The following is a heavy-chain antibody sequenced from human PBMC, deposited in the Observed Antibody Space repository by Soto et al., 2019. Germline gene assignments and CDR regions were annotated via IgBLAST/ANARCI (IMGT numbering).Heavy chain of an antibody. CDR3: AKRYCSGGSCFDAFDI. J-gene: IGHJ3*02. V-gene: IGHV3-30*18. CDR1: GFSICSYG. Sequence: GGSLRLSCAASGFSICSYGMHRVNHAPGKGLEWVAVISYDGSNKYYADSVKGRFTISRDNSKNTLYLQMNSLRAEDTAVYYCAKRYCSGGSCFDAFDIWGQGTMVTVSS. CDR2: ISYDGSNK. D-gene: IGHD2-15*01.